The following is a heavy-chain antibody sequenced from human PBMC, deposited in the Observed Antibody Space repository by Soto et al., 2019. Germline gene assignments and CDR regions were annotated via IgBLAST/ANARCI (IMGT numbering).Heavy chain of an antibody. D-gene: IGHD3-3*01. Sequence: GGSLRLSCAASGFTFNNYWMSWVRQAPGKGLEWVANIKQDGSEKYYVDSVKGRFTIARDNAKNSLYLQMNSLRAEDTALYYCARVGVGTVDYYYYYYMDVWGKGTTVTVSS. CDR2: IKQDGSEK. CDR3: ARVGVGTVDYYYYYYMDV. CDR1: GFTFNNYW. V-gene: IGHV3-7*01. J-gene: IGHJ6*03.